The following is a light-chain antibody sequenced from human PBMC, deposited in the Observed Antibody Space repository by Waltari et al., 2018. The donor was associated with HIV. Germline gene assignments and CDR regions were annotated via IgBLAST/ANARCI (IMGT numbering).Light chain of an antibody. Sequence: YVLTQPPSVSVAPGRTATISCGGTRIATKSVHWYQQKSGQAPLLVIFYDSDRPSGVPERFSGSNSGSAATLTINRVEAGDEADYFCQVWDETRNHVVFGGGTKLIAL. CDR2: YDS. J-gene: IGLJ3*02. V-gene: IGLV3-21*04. CDR3: QVWDETRNHVV. CDR1: RIATKS.